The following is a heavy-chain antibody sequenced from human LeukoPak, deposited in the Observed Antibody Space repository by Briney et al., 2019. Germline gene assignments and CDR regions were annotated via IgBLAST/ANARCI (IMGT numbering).Heavy chain of an antibody. CDR1: GFTFSSYW. CDR3: ARTGYSSSWYPFDY. J-gene: IGHJ4*02. CDR2: IRQDGSEK. D-gene: IGHD6-13*01. V-gene: IGHV3-7*01. Sequence: GGSLRLSCAASGFTFSSYWMSWVRQAPGKGLEWVANIRQDGSEKYYVDSVKGRFTISRDHGKNSLYLQMNSLGAEDTAVYYCARTGYSSSWYPFDYWGQGTLVTVSS.